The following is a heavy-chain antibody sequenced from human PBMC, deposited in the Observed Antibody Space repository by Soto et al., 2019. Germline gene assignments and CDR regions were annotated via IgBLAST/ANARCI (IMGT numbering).Heavy chain of an antibody. V-gene: IGHV5-51*07. CDR3: ARYHYSIAVAGTATFYYGMDV. D-gene: IGHD6-19*01. CDR1: GYSFTNYF. Sequence: PGESLKISWEGSGYSFTNYFIDWVHQMPGKGLEWMGIIYPGDSETSYSPSFQGQVTISADKSISTAYLQWSSLKASDTAMYYCARYHYSIAVAGTATFYYGMDVWGQGTTVTVSS. CDR2: IYPGDSET. J-gene: IGHJ6*02.